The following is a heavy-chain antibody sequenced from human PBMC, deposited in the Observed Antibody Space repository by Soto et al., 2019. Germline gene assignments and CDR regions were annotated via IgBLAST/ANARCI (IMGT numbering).Heavy chain of an antibody. Sequence: QVQLQQWGAGLLKPSETLSLTCAVYGGSFSGYYWSWIRQPPGKGLEWIGEINHSGSTNYNPSLKSRVPISVDTSKHQFSLKLSSVTAADTAVYYCARDRLVTTVTTGYYYYCGMDVWGKGTTVTVSS. J-gene: IGHJ6*04. CDR3: ARDRLVTTVTTGYYYYCGMDV. CDR2: INHSGST. D-gene: IGHD4-17*01. V-gene: IGHV4-34*01. CDR1: GGSFSGYY.